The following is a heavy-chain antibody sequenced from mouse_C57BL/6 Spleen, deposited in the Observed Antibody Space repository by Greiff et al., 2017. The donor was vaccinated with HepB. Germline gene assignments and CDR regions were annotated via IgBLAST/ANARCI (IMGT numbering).Heavy chain of an antibody. D-gene: IGHD1-1*01. Sequence: VQLQESGAELVKPGASVKISCKASGYSFSSYWMNWVTQRPGKGLEWIGQIYPGDGDTNYNGKFKGKATLTADKSSRTAYMQLSSLTSEDSAVYFCARGAKVVAHYFDYWGQGTTLTVSS. CDR1: GYSFSSYW. CDR2: IYPGDGDT. CDR3: ARGAKVVAHYFDY. V-gene: IGHV1-80*01. J-gene: IGHJ2*01.